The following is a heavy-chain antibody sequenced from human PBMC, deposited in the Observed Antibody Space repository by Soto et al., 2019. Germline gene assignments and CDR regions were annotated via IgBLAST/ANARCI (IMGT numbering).Heavy chain of an antibody. D-gene: IGHD3-22*01. Sequence: EVQLVESGGGLVKPGGSLRLSCAASGFTFSNAWMSWVRQAPGKGLEWVGRIKSKTDGGTTDYAAPVKGRFTISRDDSKNTLYLQMNSLKTEDTAVYYCAKSRYSDSSGDFYDYWGQGTLVTVSS. J-gene: IGHJ4*02. V-gene: IGHV3-15*01. CDR3: AKSRYSDSSGDFYDY. CDR1: GFTFSNAW. CDR2: IKSKTDGGTT.